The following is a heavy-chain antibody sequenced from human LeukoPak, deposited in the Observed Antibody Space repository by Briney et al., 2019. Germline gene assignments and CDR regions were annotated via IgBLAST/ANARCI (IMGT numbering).Heavy chain of an antibody. J-gene: IGHJ4*02. V-gene: IGHV5-51*01. D-gene: IGHD6-19*01. CDR2: IYPGDSDT. CDR3: ARRRDYSSGWWGPDFDY. Sequence: GESLKISCKGSGYSFTSYWIGCVRQMPGKGLEWMGIIYPGDSDTRYSPSFQGQVTISADKSISTAYLQWSSLKASDTAMYHCARRRDYSSGWWGPDFDYWGQGTLVTVSS. CDR1: GYSFTSYW.